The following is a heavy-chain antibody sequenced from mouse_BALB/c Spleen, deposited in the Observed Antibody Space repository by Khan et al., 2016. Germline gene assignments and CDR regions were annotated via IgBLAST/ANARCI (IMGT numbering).Heavy chain of an antibody. D-gene: IGHD2-1*01. J-gene: IGHJ2*01. CDR3: TRKGIFYGNYDFDS. Sequence: QVQLQQSGAELVRPGASVTLSCKASGYTFSDYEMHWVKQTPVHGLEWIGAIDPETGGTAYNQKFKGQATLTAGRSSSTAYMELRSLTSEDSAVYYCTRKGIFYGNYDFDSGGQGTTLTVSS. V-gene: IGHV1-15*01. CDR2: IDPETGGT. CDR1: GYTFSDYE.